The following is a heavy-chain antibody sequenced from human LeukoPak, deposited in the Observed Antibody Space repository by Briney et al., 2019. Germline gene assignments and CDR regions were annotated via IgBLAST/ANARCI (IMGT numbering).Heavy chain of an antibody. Sequence: SETLSLTCAVSGYSISSGYYWGWIRQPPGKGLEWIGSIYHSGSTYYNPSLMSRVTISVDTSKNQFSLKLSSATAADTAVYYCARAAGITMVRRHFDYWGQGTLVTVSS. J-gene: IGHJ4*02. CDR2: IYHSGST. CDR3: ARAAGITMVRRHFDY. D-gene: IGHD3-10*01. CDR1: GYSISSGYY. V-gene: IGHV4-38-2*01.